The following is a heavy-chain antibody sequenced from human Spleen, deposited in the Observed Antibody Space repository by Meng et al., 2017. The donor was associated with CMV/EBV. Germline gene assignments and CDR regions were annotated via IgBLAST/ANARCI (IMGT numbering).Heavy chain of an antibody. Sequence: GGSLRLSCVASGFTFSDYAMHWVRQTPGKGPEWVSLISWDGGSTHYADSVKGRFTISRHNSKNSLYLQMNSLRGEDTALYYCAKGLTTPVIDSWGQGTLVTVSS. V-gene: IGHV3-43D*03. J-gene: IGHJ4*02. CDR1: GFTFSDYA. CDR2: ISWDGGST. D-gene: IGHD4-11*01. CDR3: AKGLTTPVIDS.